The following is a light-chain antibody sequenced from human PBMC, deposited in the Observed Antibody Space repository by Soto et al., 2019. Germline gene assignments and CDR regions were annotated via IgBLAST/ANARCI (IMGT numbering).Light chain of an antibody. Sequence: QSVLTQSPSASASLGASVKLTCTLSSGHSSYAIAWHQQQPEKGPRYLMKLNSDGSHSKGDGIPDRFSGSSSGAERYLTISSLQSEDEADYYCQTWGTGMGVFGGGTKVTVL. CDR1: SGHSSYA. CDR3: QTWGTGMGV. J-gene: IGLJ3*02. CDR2: LNSDGSH. V-gene: IGLV4-69*01.